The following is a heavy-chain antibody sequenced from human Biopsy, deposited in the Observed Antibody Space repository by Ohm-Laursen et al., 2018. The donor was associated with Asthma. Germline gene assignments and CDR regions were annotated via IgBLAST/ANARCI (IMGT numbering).Heavy chain of an antibody. CDR2: IYYIGST. Sequence: PSDTLSLTCTVSGGSISSGAYYWSWVRQPPGKGLEWIGYIYYIGSTYYNPSLKSRVAISLDTSKNQFSLKLSSVTAADTAVYFSARRGGVRRYFDYWGQGTLVTVSS. D-gene: IGHD3-16*01. CDR3: ARRGGVRRYFDY. V-gene: IGHV4-30-4*02. CDR1: GGSISSGAYY. J-gene: IGHJ4*02.